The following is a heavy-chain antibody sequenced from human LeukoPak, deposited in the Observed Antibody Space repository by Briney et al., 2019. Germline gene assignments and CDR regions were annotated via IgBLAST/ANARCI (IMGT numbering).Heavy chain of an antibody. J-gene: IGHJ5*02. Sequence: SETLSLTCAVSGGSISSSNWWSWVRPPPGKGLEWIGEIYHSGSTNYNPSLKSRVTISVDKSKNQFSLKLSSVTAADTAVYYCARDRQYSNYDRWFDPWGQGTLVTVSS. CDR3: ARDRQYSNYDRWFDP. V-gene: IGHV4-4*02. CDR2: IYHSGST. CDR1: GGSISSSNW. D-gene: IGHD4-11*01.